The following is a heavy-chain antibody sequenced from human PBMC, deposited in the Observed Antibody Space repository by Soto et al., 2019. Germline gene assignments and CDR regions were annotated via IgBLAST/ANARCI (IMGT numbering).Heavy chain of an antibody. J-gene: IGHJ4*02. Sequence: QLQLQESGSGLVKPSQTLSLTCAVSGGSISSGGYSWSWIRQPPGKGLEWIGYIYHSGSTYYNPSLKSRVTMSVDRSKNQFSLKLSSVTAADTAVYYCARENNVLPGGYFDYWCQGTLVTVSS. CDR2: IYHSGST. CDR3: ARENNVLPGGYFDY. D-gene: IGHD3-10*01. CDR1: GGSISSGGYS. V-gene: IGHV4-30-2*01.